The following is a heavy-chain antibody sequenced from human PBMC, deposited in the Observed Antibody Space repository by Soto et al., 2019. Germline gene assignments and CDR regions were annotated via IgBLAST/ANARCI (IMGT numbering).Heavy chain of an antibody. CDR2: IKNNADGGTT. Sequence: EEQLVESGGGLVERGGSLRLSCAASLLNFNIAWLSWVRQAPGKGLEWVGRIKNNADGGTTDSAAPVKDRFIVSREDSKNTLYLQMNSLKIEDTAMYYCTTMNDRDAFEIWGQGTMVTVSS. J-gene: IGHJ3*02. CDR1: LLNFNIAW. D-gene: IGHD1-1*01. CDR3: TTMNDRDAFEI. V-gene: IGHV3-15*01.